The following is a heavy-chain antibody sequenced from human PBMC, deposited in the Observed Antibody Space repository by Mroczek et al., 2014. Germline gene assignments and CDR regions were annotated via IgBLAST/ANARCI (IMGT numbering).Heavy chain of an antibody. V-gene: IGHV4-61*02. D-gene: IGHD2-2*01. CDR1: GGSISSGSYY. CDR2: IYTSGST. Sequence: QVQLQESGPGLVKPSQTLSLTCTVSGGSISSGSYYWSWIRQPAGKGLEWIGRIYTSGSTNYNPSLKSRVTMSVDTSKNQFSLKLSSVTAADTAVYYCARVAIVVVPAAINNRGYYYYMDVVGTKGPRSPSP. J-gene: IGHJ6*03. CDR3: ARVAIVVVPAAINNRGYYYYMDV.